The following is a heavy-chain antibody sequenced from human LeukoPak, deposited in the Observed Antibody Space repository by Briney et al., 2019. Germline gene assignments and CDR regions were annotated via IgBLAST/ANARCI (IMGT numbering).Heavy chain of an antibody. CDR3: ARGIQLWSYYFDY. D-gene: IGHD5-18*01. CDR2: IYYSGST. J-gene: IGHJ4*02. CDR1: GGSISSGSYY. Sequence: PSETLSLTCTVSGGSISSGSYYWSWIRQPPGKGLEWIGYIYYSGSTNYNPSLKSRVTISVDTSKNQFSLKLSSVAAADTAVYYCARGIQLWSYYFDYWGQGTLVTVSS. V-gene: IGHV4-61*01.